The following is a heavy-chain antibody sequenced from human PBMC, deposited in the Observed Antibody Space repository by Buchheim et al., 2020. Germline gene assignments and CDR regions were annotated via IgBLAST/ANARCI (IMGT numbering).Heavy chain of an antibody. CDR1: GFTFAYST. D-gene: IGHD1-26*01. CDR2: IRSKAYGGTT. V-gene: IGHV3-49*04. Sequence: EVQLVESGGGLVQPGRSLRLSCTASGFTFAYSTMSWVRQAPGKGLEWVGFIRSKAYGGTTEYAASVKGRFPISRDDSKSIAYLQMNSLKTEDTAVYYCTREQGGATSDCGRGTL. CDR3: TREQGGATSD. J-gene: IGHJ4*02.